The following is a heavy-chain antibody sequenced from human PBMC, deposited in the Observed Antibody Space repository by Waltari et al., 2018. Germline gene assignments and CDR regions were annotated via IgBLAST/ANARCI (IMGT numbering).Heavy chain of an antibody. CDR1: RCSLRSHY. J-gene: IGHJ6*02. CDR3: ARDRVVPADEPDYYGLDV. Sequence: QVHLQESGPGQVKPSETLSLTCDVSRCSLRSHYVSWIRRPPGKGLEWIGYIYYNGATNYNPSLMSRVTISVDTAKNQFSLKLSSVTAADTAVYYCARDRVVPADEPDYYGLDVWGQGTTVTVSS. V-gene: IGHV4-59*11. CDR2: IYYNGAT. D-gene: IGHD2-2*01.